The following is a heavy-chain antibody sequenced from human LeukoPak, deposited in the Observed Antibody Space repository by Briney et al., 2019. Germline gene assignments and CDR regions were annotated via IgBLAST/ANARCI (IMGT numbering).Heavy chain of an antibody. CDR3: ARAYIHFDY. D-gene: IGHD1-14*01. V-gene: IGHV3-7*01. Sequence: PGGSLRLSCAGSGFTFSDFWMTWVRQTPGKGLEWVANIKEDGTEKNLVDSVKGRFTISRDNAKNSLYLQMNSLRAEDTAVYYCARAYIHFDYWGQGTLVTVSS. CDR1: GFTFSDFW. CDR2: IKEDGTEK. J-gene: IGHJ4*02.